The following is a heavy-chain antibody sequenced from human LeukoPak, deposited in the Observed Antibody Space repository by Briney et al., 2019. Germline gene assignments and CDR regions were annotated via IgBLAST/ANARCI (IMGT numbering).Heavy chain of an antibody. J-gene: IGHJ4*02. Sequence: GSPGLSCAASGFTFSGYGMHWVRQAPGKGLEWVALISFDGSNQYYADSVKGRFTISRDNSKNTLYLQMSSLRAEDTAVYYCAKPPEVGATVAYFDYWGQGTLVADSS. CDR2: ISFDGSNQ. CDR1: GFTFSGYG. V-gene: IGHV3-30*18. CDR3: AKPPEVGATVAYFDY. D-gene: IGHD1-26*01.